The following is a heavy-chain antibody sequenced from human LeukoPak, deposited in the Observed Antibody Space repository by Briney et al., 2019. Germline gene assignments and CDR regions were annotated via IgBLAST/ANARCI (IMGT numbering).Heavy chain of an antibody. V-gene: IGHV3-23*01. J-gene: IGHJ4*02. CDR2: ISGSGGST. CDR3: AKLGYCSSTSCYAPNFDY. Sequence: GGSLRLSCAASGLTFSSYAMSWVRQAPGKGLEWVSAISGSGGSTYYADSVKGRFTISRDNSKNTLYLQMNSLRAEDTAVYYCAKLGYCSSTSCYAPNFDYWGQGTLVTVSS. CDR1: GLTFSSYA. D-gene: IGHD2-2*01.